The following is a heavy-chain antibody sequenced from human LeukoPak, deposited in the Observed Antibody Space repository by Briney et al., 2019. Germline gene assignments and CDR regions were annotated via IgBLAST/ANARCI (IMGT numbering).Heavy chain of an antibody. CDR1: GGSISGYY. D-gene: IGHD6-19*01. Sequence: SETLSLTCTVSGGSISGYYWSWMRQPPRKGLEWIGHIYYSGYTNFNPSLKSRVTISVDTSKNQFSLKLSSVTAADTAVYYCARGVTGGWYGDFQHWGQGTLVTVSS. CDR3: ARGVTGGWYGDFQH. CDR2: IYYSGYT. J-gene: IGHJ1*01. V-gene: IGHV4-59*01.